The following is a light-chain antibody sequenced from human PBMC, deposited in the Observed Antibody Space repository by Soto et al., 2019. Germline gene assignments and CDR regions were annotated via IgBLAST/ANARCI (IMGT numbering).Light chain of an antibody. CDR3: QQSYSTPPFT. V-gene: IGKV1-39*01. CDR2: AAP. Sequence: DIQMTQSPSSLSASVGDRVTITCRASQSISSYLNWYQQKPGKAPKLLIYAAPSLQSGVPSRFSGSGSGTDFTLTISSLQPEDFATYYCQQSYSTPPFTLGPGTKVDIK. J-gene: IGKJ3*01. CDR1: QSISSY.